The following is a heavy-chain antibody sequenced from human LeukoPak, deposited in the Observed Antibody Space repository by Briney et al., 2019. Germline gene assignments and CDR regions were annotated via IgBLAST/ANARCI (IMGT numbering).Heavy chain of an antibody. CDR2: IKQDGSER. Sequence: GGSLRLSCAASGFTFSSHWMSWVRQPPGKGLEWVANIKQDGSERYYVEAVRGRFTISRDNAKNSLYLQMNGLGAEDTAVYYCARDSSGGKHYYYYYMDVWGKGTTVTVSS. D-gene: IGHD6-19*01. V-gene: IGHV3-7*01. CDR1: GFTFSSHW. CDR3: ARDSSGGKHYYYYYMDV. J-gene: IGHJ6*03.